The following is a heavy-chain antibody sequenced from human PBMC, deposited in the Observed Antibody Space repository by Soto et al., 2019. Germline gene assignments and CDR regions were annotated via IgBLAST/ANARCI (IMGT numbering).Heavy chain of an antibody. CDR3: ARGPPAYCGGDCYSGLPPFFDY. CDR1: GGSISSGGYY. CDR2: IYYSGST. V-gene: IGHV4-31*03. D-gene: IGHD2-21*01. Sequence: SETLSLTCTVSGGSISSGGYYWSWIRQHPGKGLEWIGYIYYSGSTYYNPSLKSRVTISVDTSKNQFSLKLSSVTAADTAVYYCARGPPAYCGGDCYSGLPPFFDYWGQGTLVTVSS. J-gene: IGHJ4*02.